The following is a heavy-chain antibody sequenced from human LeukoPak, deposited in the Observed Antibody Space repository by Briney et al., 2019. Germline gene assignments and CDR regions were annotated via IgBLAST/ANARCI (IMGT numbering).Heavy chain of an antibody. Sequence: PGGSLRLSCEASGFTFGIYGMNGFRQAPGKGLEGVSSISSSSSGSYKYYADSVKGRFTISRDNAKNSLYLQMDSLRAEDTAMYYCARAQTELQYYFDYWGQGTLVTVSS. D-gene: IGHD3-10*01. CDR2: ISSSSSGSYK. CDR1: GFTFGIYG. J-gene: IGHJ4*02. V-gene: IGHV3-21*01. CDR3: ARAQTELQYYFDY.